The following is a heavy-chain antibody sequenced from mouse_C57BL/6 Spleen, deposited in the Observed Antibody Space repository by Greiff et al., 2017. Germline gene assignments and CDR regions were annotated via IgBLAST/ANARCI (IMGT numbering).Heavy chain of an antibody. J-gene: IGHJ4*01. CDR3: ARRYAMDY. V-gene: IGHV5-17*01. CDR2: LSSGSSTI. Sequence: EVQGVESGGGLVKPGGSLKLSCAASGFTFSDYGMHWVRQAPEKGLEWVAYLSSGSSTIYYADTVKGRFTISRDNAKNTLVQQMTSLRSEGTAVYYCARRYAMDYWGQGTSVTVSS. CDR1: GFTFSDYG.